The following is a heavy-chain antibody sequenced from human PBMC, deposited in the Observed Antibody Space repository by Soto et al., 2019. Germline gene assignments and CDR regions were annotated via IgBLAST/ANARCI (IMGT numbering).Heavy chain of an antibody. CDR2: IYYSGST. Sequence: QLQLQESGPGLVKPSETLPLTCTVSGGSISSSSYYWGWIRQPPGKGLEWIGSIYYSGSTYYNPSLKSRVTISVDTSKNQFSLKLSSVTAADTAVYYCARHARHYSSSWYDYWGQGTLVTVSS. J-gene: IGHJ4*02. D-gene: IGHD6-13*01. V-gene: IGHV4-39*01. CDR3: ARHARHYSSSWYDY. CDR1: GGSISSSSYY.